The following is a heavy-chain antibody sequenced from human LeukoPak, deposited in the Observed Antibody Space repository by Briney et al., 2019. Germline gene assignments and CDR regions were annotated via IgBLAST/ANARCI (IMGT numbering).Heavy chain of an antibody. CDR3: AKQIPAVKSFDY. J-gene: IGHJ4*02. CDR1: GGSISSSN. V-gene: IGHV3-23*01. Sequence: QASGTLSLTCAVSGGSISSSNWWSWVRQPPGKGLEWVSAISSSGGSTYYADSVKGRFTISRDSSKNTLYLQMNSLRAEDTAVYYCAKQIPAVKSFDYWGQGTLVTVSS. CDR2: ISSSGGST. D-gene: IGHD2-2*01.